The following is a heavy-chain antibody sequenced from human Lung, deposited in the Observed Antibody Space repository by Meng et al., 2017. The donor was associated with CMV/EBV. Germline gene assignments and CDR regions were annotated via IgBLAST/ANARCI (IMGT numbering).Heavy chain of an antibody. J-gene: IGHJ4*02. CDR2: LGAYDYDT. Sequence: VYLVLPEAEMRSPGAPVPGSCKACDYHFSGYGVSWGGQAPGQVLELMAWLGAYDYDTSHAPQFQCRVTVTADRPTATAYMDVRGLRSDDTAGYYCARRTPGRSYSDYWGPGTLVTVSS. CDR3: ARRTPGRSYSDY. V-gene: IGHV1-18*01. CDR1: DYHFSGYG. D-gene: IGHD3-10*01.